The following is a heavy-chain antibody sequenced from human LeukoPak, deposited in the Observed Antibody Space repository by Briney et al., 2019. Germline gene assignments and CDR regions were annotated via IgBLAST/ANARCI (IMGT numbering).Heavy chain of an antibody. Sequence: TGGSLRLSCAASGFTFSSYWMSWIRQPPGKGLEWIGEINHSGSTNYNPSLKSRVTISVDTSKNQFSLKLSSVTAADTAVYYCARGHSGAIKRNYFDYWGQGTLVTVSS. D-gene: IGHD6-19*01. CDR3: ARGHSGAIKRNYFDY. J-gene: IGHJ4*02. V-gene: IGHV4-34*01. CDR1: GFTFSSYW. CDR2: INHSGST.